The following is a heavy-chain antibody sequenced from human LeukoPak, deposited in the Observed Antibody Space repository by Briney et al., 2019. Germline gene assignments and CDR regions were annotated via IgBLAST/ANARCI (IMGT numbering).Heavy chain of an antibody. Sequence: PGGSLRLSCAASGFTFSSYTMNWVRQAPGKGLEWVSSISSSRSSIYYADSMKGRFTISRDNAKNSLYLQMNSLRAEDTALYYCAKDIGTVPTGNFDYWGQGTLVTVSS. V-gene: IGHV3-21*04. CDR3: AKDIGTVPTGNFDY. CDR1: GFTFSSYT. J-gene: IGHJ4*02. CDR2: ISSSRSSI. D-gene: IGHD3-10*01.